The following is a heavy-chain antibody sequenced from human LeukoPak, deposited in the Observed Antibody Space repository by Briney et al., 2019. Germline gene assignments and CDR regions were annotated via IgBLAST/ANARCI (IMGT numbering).Heavy chain of an antibody. D-gene: IGHD2-15*01. CDR1: GFSVSRKY. V-gene: IGHV3-53*01. Sequence: GGSLRLSCAASGFSVSRKYMSWVRQTPGKGLEWVSLIYSGDTTYYADSVKGRFTISRDNSKNTLYLQMNSLRADDTAVYYCAKIVGGAALDYWGQGTLVTVSS. CDR2: IYSGDTT. CDR3: AKIVGGAALDY. J-gene: IGHJ4*02.